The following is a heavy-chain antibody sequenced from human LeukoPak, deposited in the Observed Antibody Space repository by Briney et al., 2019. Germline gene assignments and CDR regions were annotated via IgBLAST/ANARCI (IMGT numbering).Heavy chain of an antibody. Sequence: GGSLRLSCAASGFTFSGSAMHWVRQASGKGLEWVGRIRSKAHNYATAYGTSVKGRFTISRDDSKNTAYLQMNSLKTEDTAVYYCSRGGYSMDTGYYYGMDAWGQGTTVTVSS. V-gene: IGHV3-73*01. CDR1: GFTFSGSA. D-gene: IGHD5-18*01. J-gene: IGHJ6*02. CDR2: IRSKAHNYAT. CDR3: SRGGYSMDTGYYYGMDA.